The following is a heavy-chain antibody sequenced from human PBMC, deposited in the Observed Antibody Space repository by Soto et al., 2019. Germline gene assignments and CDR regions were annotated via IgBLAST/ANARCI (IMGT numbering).Heavy chain of an antibody. Sequence: QITVKESGLTLVKPTATLTLTCTFSGFSLSTYGMGVGWIRQPPGKALEWLALIYWDDDKRYSPSLRSRLTITKDTSKNQVDLTMTSMDPVDTATYYCARLTRGVYDLDRLWEKFDYWGQGTLVTVSS. CDR1: GFSLSTYGMG. J-gene: IGHJ4*02. D-gene: IGHD5-12*01. CDR3: ARLTRGVYDLDRLWEKFDY. CDR2: IYWDDDK. V-gene: IGHV2-5*02.